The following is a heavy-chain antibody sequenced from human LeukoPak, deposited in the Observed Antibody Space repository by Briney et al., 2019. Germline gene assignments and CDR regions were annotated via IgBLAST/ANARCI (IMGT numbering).Heavy chain of an antibody. Sequence: GGSLRLSCAASGFTFSSYSMNWVRQAPGKGLEWVAAISGSGAGTYYADSVKGRFTISRDNFKNTLYLQMNSLRAEDTAIYYCAKGGVEVAGSRGDIECWGQGTLVTVSS. CDR3: AKGGVEVAGSRGDIEC. D-gene: IGHD6-19*01. CDR1: GFTFSSYS. V-gene: IGHV3-23*01. CDR2: ISGSGAGT. J-gene: IGHJ4*02.